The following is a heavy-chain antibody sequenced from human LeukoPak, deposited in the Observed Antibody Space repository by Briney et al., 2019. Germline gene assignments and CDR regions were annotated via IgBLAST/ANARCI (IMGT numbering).Heavy chain of an antibody. J-gene: IGHJ4*02. CDR1: GYSFTYYW. D-gene: IGHD3-10*01. CDR3: LRPGEFPV. V-gene: IGHV5-51*01. CDR2: IFPGDSDA. Sequence: GESLKISCKGSGYSFTYYWIGWVRQMPGKGLEWMGIIFPGDSDARYSPSFQGQVTISADKSINTAYLQWSSLKASDTAIYYCLRPGEFPVWGQGTLVTVSS.